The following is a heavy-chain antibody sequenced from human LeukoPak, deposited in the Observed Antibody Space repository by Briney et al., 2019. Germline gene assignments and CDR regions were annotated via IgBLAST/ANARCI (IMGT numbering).Heavy chain of an antibody. Sequence: GGSLRLSCAASGFTFSSYWMNWVRQAPGKGLEWVGRIKGTNSGGTTAYAAPVKGRFTISRDDSQSMMYLQMDSLKSEDTAVYFCTWIDCSGGSCYFASWGQGTLVTVSS. V-gene: IGHV3-15*01. J-gene: IGHJ4*02. CDR2: IKGTNSGGTT. D-gene: IGHD2-15*01. CDR3: TWIDCSGGSCYFAS. CDR1: GFTFSSYW.